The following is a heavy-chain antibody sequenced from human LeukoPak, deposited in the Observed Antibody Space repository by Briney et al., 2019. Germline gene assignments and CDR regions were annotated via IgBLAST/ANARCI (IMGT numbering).Heavy chain of an antibody. V-gene: IGHV4-4*07. D-gene: IGHD4-23*01. CDR1: GGSISSYY. J-gene: IGHJ4*02. CDR2: ISSSGSS. CDR3: ARDRGELYDY. Sequence: SETLSLTCTVSGGSISSYYWSWVRQPAGKGLEWIGRISSSGSSNYNPSLKSRVTMSVDTSKNQLSLKLSSVTAADTAVYYCARDRGELYDYWGQGTLVTVSS.